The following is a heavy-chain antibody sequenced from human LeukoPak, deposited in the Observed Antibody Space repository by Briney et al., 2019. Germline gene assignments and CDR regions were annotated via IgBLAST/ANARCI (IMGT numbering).Heavy chain of an antibody. D-gene: IGHD3-10*01. CDR1: GFTVSSNY. CDR2: IYSGGST. CDR3: ARGPPPPYGSGSHFDY. V-gene: IGHV3-53*01. J-gene: IGHJ4*02. Sequence: PGGSLRLSCAASGFTVSSNYMSWVRQAPGKGLEWVSVIYSGGSTYYADSVKGRFTISRDNSKNTLYLQMNSLRAEDTAVYYCARGPPPPYGSGSHFDYWGQGTLVTVSS.